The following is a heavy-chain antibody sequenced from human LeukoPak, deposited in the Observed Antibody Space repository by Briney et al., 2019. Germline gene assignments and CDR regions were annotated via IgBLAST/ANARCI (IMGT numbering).Heavy chain of an antibody. D-gene: IGHD2-15*01. Sequence: SVTVSCKASGGTFSSYAISWVRQAPGQGLEWMGGIIPIFGTANYAQKFKGRVTITADKSTSTAYMELSSLRSEDTAVYYCARAGAHCSGGSCYGGSWFDPWGQGTLVTVSS. J-gene: IGHJ5*02. CDR3: ARAGAHCSGGSCYGGSWFDP. CDR2: IIPIFGTA. CDR1: GGTFSSYA. V-gene: IGHV1-69*06.